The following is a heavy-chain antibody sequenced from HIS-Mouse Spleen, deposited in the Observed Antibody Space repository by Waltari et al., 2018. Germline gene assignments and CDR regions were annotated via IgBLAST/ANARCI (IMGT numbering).Heavy chain of an antibody. CDR2: IYYSGST. D-gene: IGHD3-3*01. CDR3: ARSPYYDFWSGYSDNWFDP. Sequence: QVQLQESGPGLVKPSQTLSLPCTVSGGSISSVGYYWSWLRHHPGMGLEWTGYIYYSGSTYYNPSLKSRVTISVDTSKNQFSLKLSSVTAADTAVYYCARSPYYDFWSGYSDNWFDPWGQGTLVTVSS. V-gene: IGHV4-31*03. J-gene: IGHJ5*02. CDR1: GGSISSVGYY.